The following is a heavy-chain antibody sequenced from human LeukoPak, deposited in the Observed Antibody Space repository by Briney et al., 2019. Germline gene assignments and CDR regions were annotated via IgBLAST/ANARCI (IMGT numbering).Heavy chain of an antibody. CDR2: ISWNSGSI. D-gene: IGHD3-22*01. CDR3: AKGFYYYDSSGYYDY. Sequence: GRSLRLSCAASGFTFDDYAMHWVRQAPGKGLEWVSGISWNSGSIGYADSVKGRFTISRDNAKNSLYLQMNSLRAEDTALYYCAKGFYYYDSSGYYDYWGQGTLVTVSS. J-gene: IGHJ4*02. V-gene: IGHV3-9*01. CDR1: GFTFDDYA.